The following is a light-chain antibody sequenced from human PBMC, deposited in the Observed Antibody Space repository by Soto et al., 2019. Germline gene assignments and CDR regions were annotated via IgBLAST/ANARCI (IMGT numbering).Light chain of an antibody. CDR3: QSYDSINVV. CDR1: SDSIASNY. J-gene: IGLJ2*01. V-gene: IGLV6-57*04. CDR2: EDN. Sequence: NFMLTQPHSVSESPGKTVTISCTRSSDSIASNYVQWYQQRPGSAPTTVIYEDNQRPSGVPDRFSGSIDSSSNSASLTISGLKTEDEAVYYCQSYDSINVVFGGGTKLTVL.